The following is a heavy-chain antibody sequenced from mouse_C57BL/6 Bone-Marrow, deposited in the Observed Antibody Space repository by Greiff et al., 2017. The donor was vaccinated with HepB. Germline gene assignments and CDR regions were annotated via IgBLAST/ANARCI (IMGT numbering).Heavy chain of an antibody. CDR3: APAGSSNEGFAY. Sequence: QVQLQQPGAELVKPGASVTMSCKASGYTFTSYWITWVKQRPGQGLEWMGDIYPGSGSTNYNEKFKSKGRLTVDTSSSTAYMQLSSLTSEDSAVYYCAPAGSSNEGFAYWGQGTLVTVSA. CDR1: GYTFTSYW. J-gene: IGHJ3*01. CDR2: IYPGSGST. D-gene: IGHD1-1*01. V-gene: IGHV1-55*01.